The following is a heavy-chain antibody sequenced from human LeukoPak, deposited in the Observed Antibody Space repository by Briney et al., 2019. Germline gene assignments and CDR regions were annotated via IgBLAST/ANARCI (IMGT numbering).Heavy chain of an antibody. D-gene: IGHD3-22*01. Sequence: PGRSLRLSCAASGFTFSSYAMHWVRQAPGKGLEWVAVISYDGSNKYYADSVKGRFTISRDNAKNSLYLQMNSLRAEDTAVYYCARDYYHSSGIDYWGQGTLVTVSS. CDR1: GFTFSSYA. CDR3: ARDYYHSSGIDY. J-gene: IGHJ4*02. CDR2: ISYDGSNK. V-gene: IGHV3-30*04.